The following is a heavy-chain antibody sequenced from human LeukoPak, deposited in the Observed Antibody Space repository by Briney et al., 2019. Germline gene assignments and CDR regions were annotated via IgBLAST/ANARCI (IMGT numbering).Heavy chain of an antibody. D-gene: IGHD3-3*01. CDR2: IDSSGSTM. V-gene: IGHV3-48*04. CDR1: GFTFTSYS. CDR3: ARDPRLEWLSNAPTFDY. J-gene: IGHJ4*02. Sequence: PTGGSLRLSCAASGFTFTSYSMNWVRRAPGKGLEWLSYIDSSGSTMYYADSVKGRFTISRDNAKNSLYLQMNSLRAEDTAVYYCARDPRLEWLSNAPTFDYWGQGTLVTVSS.